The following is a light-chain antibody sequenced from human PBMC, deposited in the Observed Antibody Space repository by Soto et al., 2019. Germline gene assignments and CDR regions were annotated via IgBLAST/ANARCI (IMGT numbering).Light chain of an antibody. CDR3: QQYCSSPT. CDR1: QSINSNY. Sequence: EIVLTQSPATLSLSPGERATLSCGASQSINSNYLAWYQQKPGLAPRLVIYDTSRRAPGIPDRLTGSGSGTDFTLTISRLEPEDSAIYYCQQYCSSPTFGQGTRLEI. CDR2: DTS. J-gene: IGKJ5*01. V-gene: IGKV3D-20*01.